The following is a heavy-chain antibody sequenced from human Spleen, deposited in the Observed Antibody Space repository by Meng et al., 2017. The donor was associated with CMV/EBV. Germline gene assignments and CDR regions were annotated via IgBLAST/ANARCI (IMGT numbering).Heavy chain of an antibody. CDR2: IQYDGSNK. J-gene: IGHJ4*02. V-gene: IGHV3-30*02. D-gene: IGHD1-26*01. Sequence: GESLKISCAASGFIFSSYGMHWVRQAPGKGLEWVSFIQYDGSNKYYADSVKGRFTISRDNSKNTLYLQMNSLRAEDTAMYYCAKDRSTFYAYFDYWGQGALVTVSS. CDR3: AKDRSTFYAYFDY. CDR1: GFIFSSYG.